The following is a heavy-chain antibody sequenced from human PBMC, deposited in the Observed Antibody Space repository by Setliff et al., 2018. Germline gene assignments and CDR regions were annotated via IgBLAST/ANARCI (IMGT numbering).Heavy chain of an antibody. CDR2: ISPHTGGT. D-gene: IGHD3-3*01. J-gene: IGHJ4*02. CDR3: VRAGFDAISNGLDY. V-gene: IGHV1-2*06. CDR1: GYIFTGYY. Sequence: ASVKVSCKASGYIFTGYYMHWVRQAPGQGLEWMGRISPHTGGTNSAQKFQGRVTMTRDTSVSTVYMELNSLRSDDTAVYYCVRAGFDAISNGLDYWGQGTLVPSPQ.